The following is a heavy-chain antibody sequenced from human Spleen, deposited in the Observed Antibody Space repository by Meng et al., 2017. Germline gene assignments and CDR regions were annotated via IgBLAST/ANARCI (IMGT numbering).Heavy chain of an antibody. CDR2: ISAYNGNT. V-gene: IGHV1-18*01. D-gene: IGHD3-10*01. CDR3: ARVKYYYGSGSYYSYYYYGMDV. Sequence: ASVKVSCKASGYTFTSYGISWVRQAPGQELEWMGWISAYNGNTNYAQKLQGRVTMTTDTSTSTAYMELRSLRSDDTAVYYCARVKYYYGSGSYYSYYYYGMDVWGQGTTVTVSS. CDR1: GYTFTSYG. J-gene: IGHJ6*02.